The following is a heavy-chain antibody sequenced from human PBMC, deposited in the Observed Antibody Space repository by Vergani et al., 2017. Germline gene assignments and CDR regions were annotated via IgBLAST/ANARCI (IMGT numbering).Heavy chain of an antibody. CDR3: ASHGSNIDH. J-gene: IGHJ4*02. V-gene: IGHV3-43*01. D-gene: IGHD2-8*01. CDR1: GFTFNDYT. Sequence: EVQLVESGGVVVQPGGSLRLSCAASGFTFNDYTMHWVRQAPGKGLEWVSLISWDGLSAFYADSVEGRFTISRDNSRNSLFLQMNSLRLEDTALYYCASHGSNIDHWGQGTLVTVSS. CDR2: ISWDGLSA.